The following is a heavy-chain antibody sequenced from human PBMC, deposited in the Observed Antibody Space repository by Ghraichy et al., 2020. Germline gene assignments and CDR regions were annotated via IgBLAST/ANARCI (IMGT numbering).Heavy chain of an antibody. CDR1: GFTFSHYA. J-gene: IGHJ4*02. CDR3: AGFRSSDF. Sequence: GGSLRLSCTASGFTFSHYAMNWVRQAPGKRLEWVSSISGDSTFTYYADSLEGRFTISRDNANNSLFLQMHSLRADDTAVYYCAGFRSSDFWGRGTLVTVSS. V-gene: IGHV3-21*01. CDR2: ISGDSTFT.